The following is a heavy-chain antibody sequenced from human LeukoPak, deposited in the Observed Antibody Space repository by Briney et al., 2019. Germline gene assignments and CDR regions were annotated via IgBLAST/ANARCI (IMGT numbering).Heavy chain of an antibody. CDR2: IRYDGNNK. CDR3: PKEIAGDPTYFDY. Sequence: PGGSLRLSCAASGFTFSSYGMHWVRQAPGKGLEWVAFIRYDGNNKYYADSVKGRFTISRDNSKNTLYVQMNSLRAEDTAVYYCPKEIAGDPTYFDYWGQGTLVTVPS. CDR1: GFTFSSYG. V-gene: IGHV3-30*02. D-gene: IGHD4-17*01. J-gene: IGHJ4*02.